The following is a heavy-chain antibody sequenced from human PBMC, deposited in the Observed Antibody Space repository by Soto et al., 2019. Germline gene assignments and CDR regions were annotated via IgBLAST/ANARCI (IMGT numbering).Heavy chain of an antibody. J-gene: IGHJ4*01. CDR2: IIPMFGTV. D-gene: IGHD6-19*01. V-gene: IGHV1-69*13. Sequence: ALVKVSCKASGLTFNNHLISWVRQAPGQGLEWMGGIIPMFGTVNYAQKFQGRLPITAVDGSNVAYMDLTSLRSDDTAMYYCTSFVEQWLIGGASFDYW. CDR1: GLTFNNHL. CDR3: TSFVEQWLIGGASFDY.